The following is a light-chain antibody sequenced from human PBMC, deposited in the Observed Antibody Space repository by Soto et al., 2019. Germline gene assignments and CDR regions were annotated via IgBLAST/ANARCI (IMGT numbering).Light chain of an antibody. CDR2: AVS. CDR3: QKYNSAPLT. J-gene: IGKJ5*01. CDR1: QVISNY. Sequence: DVPMTQSPSSLSVSVGERVTITCRASQVISNYLAWYQQKRGKPPQLLIYAVSTLQSGVPSRFSGSASGTQVTLTISSLQPEDVATYYCQKYNSAPLTFGQGTRLE. V-gene: IGKV1-27*01.